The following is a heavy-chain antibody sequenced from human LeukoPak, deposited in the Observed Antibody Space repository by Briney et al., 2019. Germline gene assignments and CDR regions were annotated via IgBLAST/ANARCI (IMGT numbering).Heavy chain of an antibody. CDR1: GGSISSSSYY. D-gene: IGHD1-26*01. CDR2: IYYSGST. J-gene: IGHJ6*02. CDR3: ARDGNRYSGSPLGYYGMDV. Sequence: SETLSLTCTVSGGSISSSSYYWGWIRQPPGKGLEWIGSIYYSGSTYYNPSLKSRVTISVDTSKNQFSLKLSSVTAADTAVYYCARDGNRYSGSPLGYYGMDVWGQGTTVTVSS. V-gene: IGHV4-39*07.